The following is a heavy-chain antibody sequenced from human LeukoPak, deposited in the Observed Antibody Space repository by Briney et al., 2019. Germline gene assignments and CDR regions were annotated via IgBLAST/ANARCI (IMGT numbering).Heavy chain of an antibody. CDR3: ARGQFRLSAYDSSAFDY. CDR1: GCTFSSYS. Sequence: GGSLRLSCAASGCTFSSYSMNWVRQAPGKGLEWAASISSSSSYIYYADSVKGRFTISRDNAKNSLYLQMISLRAAATAVYYCARGQFRLSAYDSSAFDYWGQGTLVTVSS. CDR2: ISSSSSYI. J-gene: IGHJ4*02. D-gene: IGHD3-22*01. V-gene: IGHV3-21*01.